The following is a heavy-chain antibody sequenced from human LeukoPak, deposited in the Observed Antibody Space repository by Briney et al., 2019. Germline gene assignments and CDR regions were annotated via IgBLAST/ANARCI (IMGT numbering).Heavy chain of an antibody. Sequence: ASVMVSCKASGYTFTSYDVNWVRQATGQGLEWMGWMNPNSGNTGYAQKFQGRVTMTRNTSISTAYMELSSLRSEDTAVYYCARGRAVRGSHDNWFDPWGQGTLVTVSS. CDR1: GYTFTSYD. V-gene: IGHV1-8*01. J-gene: IGHJ5*02. D-gene: IGHD3-10*01. CDR3: ARGRAVRGSHDNWFDP. CDR2: MNPNSGNT.